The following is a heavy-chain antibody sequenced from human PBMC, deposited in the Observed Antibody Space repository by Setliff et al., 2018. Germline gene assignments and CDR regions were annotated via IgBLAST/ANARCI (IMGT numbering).Heavy chain of an antibody. CDR1: GFSFSNYW. J-gene: IGHJ5*02. D-gene: IGHD6-19*01. Sequence: GESLKISCAASGFSFSNYWMNWVRHAPGKGLEWVANIKPDGSDKYYVDSVKGRFTISRDNAKNSLYLQMNSLRAEDTAVYYCARVIIAVAGRDWFDPWGQGTLVTVSS. CDR3: ARVIIAVAGRDWFDP. CDR2: IKPDGSDK. V-gene: IGHV3-7*03.